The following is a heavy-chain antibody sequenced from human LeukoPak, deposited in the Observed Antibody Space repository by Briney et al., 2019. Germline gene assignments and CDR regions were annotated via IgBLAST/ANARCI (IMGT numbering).Heavy chain of an antibody. J-gene: IGHJ4*02. CDR2: IYYSGST. CDR3: ARIVGVTDYFDY. CDR1: GGSFSGYY. Sequence: PSETLSLTCAVYGGSFSGYYWGWIRQPPGKGLEWIGSIYYSGSTSYNPSLKSRVTISVDTSKNQFSLKLTSVTAADTAVYYCARIVGVTDYFDYWGQGTLVTVSS. D-gene: IGHD1-26*01. V-gene: IGHV4-39*01.